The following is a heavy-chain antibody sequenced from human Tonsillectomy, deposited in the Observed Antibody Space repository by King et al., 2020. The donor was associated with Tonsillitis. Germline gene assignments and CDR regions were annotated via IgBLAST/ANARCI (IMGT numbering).Heavy chain of an antibody. CDR1: GYTFISFD. V-gene: IGHV1-8*01. CDR2: MNPNSGYT. D-gene: IGHD1-1*01. CDR3: ARGPYNWNDGWFDP. J-gene: IGHJ5*02. Sequence: VQLVESGAEVKKPGASVKVSCKASGYTFISFDINWVRQATGQGLEWMGWMNPNSGYTGYAQKFQGRVTMTRNTSISTAYMELSSLRSEDTAVYYCARGPYNWNDGWFDPWGQGTLVTVSS.